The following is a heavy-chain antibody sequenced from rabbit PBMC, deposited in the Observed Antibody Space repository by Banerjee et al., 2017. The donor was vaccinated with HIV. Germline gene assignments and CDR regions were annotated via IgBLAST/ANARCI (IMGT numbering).Heavy chain of an antibody. J-gene: IGHJ4*01. CDR3: ARDVAGGGGWAFAL. Sequence: QEQLEESGGDLVKPEGSLTLTCTASGFSFSSSYWICWVRQAPGKGLEWIGCIGGGSSGSTYYASWAKGRFTISKTSSTTVTLQMTSLTAADTATYFCARDVAGGGGWAFALRGQGTLVTVS. V-gene: IGHV1S45*01. D-gene: IGHD4-1*01. CDR2: IGGGSSGST. CDR1: GFSFSSSYW.